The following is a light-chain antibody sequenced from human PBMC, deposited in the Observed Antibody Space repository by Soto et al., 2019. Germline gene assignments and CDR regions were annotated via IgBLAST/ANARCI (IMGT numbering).Light chain of an antibody. CDR1: SSDVGGYNY. CDR2: DVS. V-gene: IGLV2-14*01. J-gene: IGLJ2*01. Sequence: QSALTQPASVSGSPGQSITISCTGTSSDVGGYNYVPWYQQHPGKAPKLMIYDVSNRPSAVSDRFSGSKAGNTASLTISGLEAEGEADYYCSSYTSSSTLVFGGGTKLTVL. CDR3: SSYTSSSTLV.